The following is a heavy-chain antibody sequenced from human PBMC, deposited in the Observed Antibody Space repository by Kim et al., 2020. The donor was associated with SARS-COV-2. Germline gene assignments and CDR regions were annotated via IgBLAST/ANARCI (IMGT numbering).Heavy chain of an antibody. Sequence: SETLSLTCTVSGGSISSSSYYWGWIRQPPGKGLEWIGSIYYSGSTYYNPSLKSRVTISVDTSKNQFSLKLSSVTAADTAVYYCARDSESYCSSTSCYVEDYWGQGTLVTVSS. CDR1: GGSISSSSYY. V-gene: IGHV4-39*07. J-gene: IGHJ4*02. CDR3: ARDSESYCSSTSCYVEDY. CDR2: IYYSGST. D-gene: IGHD2-2*01.